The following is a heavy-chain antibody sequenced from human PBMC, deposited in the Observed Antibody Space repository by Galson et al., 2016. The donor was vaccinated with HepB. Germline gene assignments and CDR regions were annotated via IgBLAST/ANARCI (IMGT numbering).Heavy chain of an antibody. CDR1: GDSISSGGSY. CDR2: IYYSGST. J-gene: IGHJ4*02. CDR3: ARVRGGRDGYNWDY. Sequence: TLSLTCTVSGDSISSGGSYWSWIRQHPGKGLEWIGYIYYSGSTYSNPSLKSRVTISVDTSKNQFSLKLSSVTAADTAGYYCARVRGGRDGYNWDYWGQGTLVTVSS. V-gene: IGHV4-31*03. D-gene: IGHD5-24*01.